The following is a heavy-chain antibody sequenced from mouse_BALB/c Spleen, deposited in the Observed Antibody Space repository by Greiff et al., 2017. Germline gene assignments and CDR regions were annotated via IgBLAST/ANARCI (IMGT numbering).Heavy chain of an antibody. Sequence: VQLQQSGPGLVQPSQSLSITCTVSGFSLTSYGVHWVRQSPGKGLEWLGVIWSGGSTDYNAAFISRLSISKDNSKSQVFFKMNSLQADDTAIYYCARRDSSGYAMDYWGQGTSVTVSS. V-gene: IGHV2-4-1*01. CDR3: ARRDSSGYAMDY. J-gene: IGHJ4*01. D-gene: IGHD3-2*01. CDR2: IWSGGST. CDR1: GFSLTSYG.